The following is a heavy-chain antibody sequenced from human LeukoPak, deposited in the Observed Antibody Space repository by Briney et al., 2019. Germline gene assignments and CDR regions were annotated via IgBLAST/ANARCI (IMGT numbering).Heavy chain of an antibody. CDR3: ARGNCSSTSCYGYYYYYYMDV. D-gene: IGHD2-2*01. CDR1: GGTFSSYA. J-gene: IGHJ6*03. Sequence: RASVKVSCKASGGTFSSYAISWVRQAPGQGLEWMGGIIPIFGTANYAQKFQGRDTITTDESTSTAYMELSSLRSEDTAVYYCARGNCSSTSCYGYYYYYYMDVWGKGTTVTVSS. CDR2: IIPIFGTA. V-gene: IGHV1-69*05.